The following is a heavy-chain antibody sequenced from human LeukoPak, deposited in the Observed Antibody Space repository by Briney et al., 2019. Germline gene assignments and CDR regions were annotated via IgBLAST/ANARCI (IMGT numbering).Heavy chain of an antibody. Sequence: ASVKVSCKASGYTFTRYGISWVRQAPGQGLEWMLWISGYNGNTNYAEKLQGRVTMTTDTSTSIVYMELRSLRSDDTAVYYCARDSLYYGSGSYLGFDPWGQGTLVTVSS. CDR1: GYTFTRYG. J-gene: IGHJ5*02. CDR2: ISGYNGNT. CDR3: ARDSLYYGSGSYLGFDP. D-gene: IGHD3-10*01. V-gene: IGHV1-18*01.